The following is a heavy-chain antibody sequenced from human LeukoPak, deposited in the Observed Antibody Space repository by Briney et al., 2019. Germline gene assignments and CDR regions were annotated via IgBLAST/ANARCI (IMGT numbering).Heavy chain of an antibody. CDR2: ISGSSSSI. J-gene: IGHJ4*02. D-gene: IGHD1-26*01. CDR1: GFTFSSYS. CDR3: ARETGSWGNFDY. V-gene: IGHV3-48*01. Sequence: PGGSLRLSCAASGFTFSSYSMIWVRRAPGEGLEWVSYISGSSSSIYYADSVKGRFTISRDNAKNSLYLQMNSLRAEDTAVCYCARETGSWGNFDYWGQGTLVTVSS.